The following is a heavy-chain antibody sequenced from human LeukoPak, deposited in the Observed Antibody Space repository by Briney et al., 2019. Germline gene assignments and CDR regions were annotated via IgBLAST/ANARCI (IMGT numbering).Heavy chain of an antibody. Sequence: PGGSLRLSCAASGFTFSSYAMSWVRQAPGKGLEWVSAISGSGGSTYYADSVKGRFTISRDNSKNTLYLQMNSLRAEDTALYYCAKDTGGIAARPGGMDVWGQGTTVTVSS. J-gene: IGHJ6*02. CDR3: AKDTGGIAARPGGMDV. D-gene: IGHD6-6*01. CDR1: GFTFSSYA. V-gene: IGHV3-23*01. CDR2: ISGSGGST.